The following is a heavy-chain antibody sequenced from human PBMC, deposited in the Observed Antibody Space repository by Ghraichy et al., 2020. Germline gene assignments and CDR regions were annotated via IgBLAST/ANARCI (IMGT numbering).Heavy chain of an antibody. D-gene: IGHD3-16*01. CDR2: IYYSGST. CDR3: ARQTLSFDY. J-gene: IGHJ4*02. Sequence: SETLSLTCTVSGGSINSSSYYWGWIRQPPGKGLEWIGSIYYSGSTYYNPSLKSRVTISVDTSKNQFSLKLSSVTAADMAVYYCARQTLSFDYWGQGTLVTVSS. V-gene: IGHV4-39*01. CDR1: GGSINSSSYY.